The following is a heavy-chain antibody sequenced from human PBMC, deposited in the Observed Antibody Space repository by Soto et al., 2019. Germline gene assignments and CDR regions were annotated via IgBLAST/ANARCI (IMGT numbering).Heavy chain of an antibody. V-gene: IGHV4-39*01. CDR3: ARFGRKPGIAAAGTGGYYYYGMDV. Sequence: QLQLQESGPGLVKPSETLSLTCTVSGGSISSSSYYWGWIRQPPGKGLEWIGSIYYSGSTYYNPFLKSRVTISVDTSKNQFSLKLSSVTAADTAVYYCARFGRKPGIAAAGTGGYYYYGMDVWGQGTTVTVSS. J-gene: IGHJ6*02. CDR1: GGSISSSSYY. D-gene: IGHD6-13*01. CDR2: IYYSGST.